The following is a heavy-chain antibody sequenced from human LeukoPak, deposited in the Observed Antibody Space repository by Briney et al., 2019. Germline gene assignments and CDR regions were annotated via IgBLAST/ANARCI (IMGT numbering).Heavy chain of an antibody. CDR1: GGSISSYY. CDR2: IYSGGST. Sequence: ETLSLTCTVSGGSISSYYWSWVRQAPGKGLEWVSDIYSGGSTYYADSVKGRFTISRDNSKNTLYLQMNSLRAEDTDVYYCVSAIHLWPWYDYWGQGTLVTVSS. D-gene: IGHD5-18*01. V-gene: IGHV3-66*01. CDR3: VSAIHLWPWYDY. J-gene: IGHJ4*02.